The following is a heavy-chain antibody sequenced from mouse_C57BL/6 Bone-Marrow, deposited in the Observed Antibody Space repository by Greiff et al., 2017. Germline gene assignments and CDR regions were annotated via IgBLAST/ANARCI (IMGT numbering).Heavy chain of an antibody. CDR1: GYTFTSYW. D-gene: IGHD1-1*01. V-gene: IGHV1-53*01. CDR2: INPNNGGS. J-gene: IGHJ1*03. Sequence: VQLQQSGTELVKPGASVKLSCKASGYTFTSYWMHWVKQRPGQGLEWIGNINPNNGGSNYNEKFKNKATPTVDKSSSTTYMQLSSLTSEDSAVYFCARSGVYGSSLYWYFDVWGTGTTVTVSS. CDR3: ARSGVYGSSLYWYFDV.